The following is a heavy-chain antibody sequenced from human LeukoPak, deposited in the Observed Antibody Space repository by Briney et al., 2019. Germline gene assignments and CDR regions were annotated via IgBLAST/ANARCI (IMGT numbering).Heavy chain of an antibody. CDR1: GFTFSSYG. CDR3: AKDLGGRCSSTSCYAGTFDY. D-gene: IGHD2-2*01. CDR2: IWYGGSNK. V-gene: IGHV3-30*02. Sequence: GGSLRLSCAASGFTFSSYGMHWVRQAPGKGLEWVAVIWYGGSNKYYADSVKGRFTISRDNSKNTLYLQMNSLRAEDTAVYYCAKDLGGRCSSTSCYAGTFDYWGQGALVTVSS. J-gene: IGHJ4*02.